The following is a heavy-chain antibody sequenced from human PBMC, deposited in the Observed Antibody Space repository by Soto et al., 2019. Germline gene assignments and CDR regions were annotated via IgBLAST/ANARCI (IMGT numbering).Heavy chain of an antibody. J-gene: IGHJ6*04. CDR2: ISYDSTKT. D-gene: IGHD1-26*01. V-gene: IGHV3-30*03. Sequence: WWSRRLSCAASGFTFNSYGMHWVRQGPGNGLEWVAFISYDSTKTYYADSVKGRFTISRENSNSAVYVQMNSLTGEDTAVYYCARTRSAGSDFHYYSLDVWGKGTTVTVSS. CDR1: GFTFNSYG. CDR3: ARTRSAGSDFHYYSLDV.